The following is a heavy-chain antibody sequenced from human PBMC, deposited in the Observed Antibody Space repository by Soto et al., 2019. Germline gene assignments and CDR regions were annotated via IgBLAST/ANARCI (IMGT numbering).Heavy chain of an antibody. CDR1: GFTFSDYG. V-gene: IGHV3-33*01. CDR2: IGGSTE. CDR3: ARGYSVGAPAY. Sequence: QVQLMESGGGVVQPGRSLRLSCTASGFTFSDYGMHWVRQAPGKWLEWVSFIGGSTEHYVGSVKGRFTSSRDNSQNTLYLQMIRLSVEDTAVYYCARGYSVGAPAYLGRGALVTVSS. D-gene: IGHD1-26*01. J-gene: IGHJ4*02.